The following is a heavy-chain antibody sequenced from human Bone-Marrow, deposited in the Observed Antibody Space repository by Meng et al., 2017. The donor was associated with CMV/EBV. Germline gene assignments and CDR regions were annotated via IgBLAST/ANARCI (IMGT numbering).Heavy chain of an antibody. D-gene: IGHD3-3*01. CDR3: SSGVSPDFWSGYKVYGMDI. J-gene: IGHJ6*02. Sequence: GESLKISCAASGFTFSSYAKHWVRQAPGKGLEYVSAITRHGGSTSYAESVKGGFTISRDNSKNTLNLPMGLLRAEDMAGYFCSSGVSPDFWSGYKVYGMDIWGQGTTVTVSS. CDR1: GFTFSSYA. CDR2: ITRHGGST. V-gene: IGHV3-64*02.